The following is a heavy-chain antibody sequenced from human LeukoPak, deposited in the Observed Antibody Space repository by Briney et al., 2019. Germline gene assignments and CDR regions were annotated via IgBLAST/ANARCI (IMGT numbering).Heavy chain of an antibody. CDR1: GFTFSSYS. V-gene: IGHV3-48*01. D-gene: IGHD3-3*01. CDR2: ISSSSSTI. CDR3: ARVESSITIFGVVTLGAFDI. J-gene: IGHJ3*02. Sequence: GGSLRLSXAASGFTFSSYSMNWVRQAPGKGLEWVSYISSSSSTIYYADSVKGRFTISRDNAKNSLYLQMNSLRAEDTAVHYCARVESSITIFGVVTLGAFDIWGQGTMVTVSS.